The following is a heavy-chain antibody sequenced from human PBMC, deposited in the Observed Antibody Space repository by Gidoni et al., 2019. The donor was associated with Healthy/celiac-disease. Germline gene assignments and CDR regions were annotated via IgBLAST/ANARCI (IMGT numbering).Heavy chain of an antibody. D-gene: IGHD2-21*02. J-gene: IGHJ6*02. CDR2: INHSGST. V-gene: IGHV4-34*01. CDR3: ARARRTYCGGDCYSRYYGMDV. Sequence: QAQLLQWGAGLLKPSETLSLTRAVYGGSSSGYYWSWIRQPPGKGLEWIGEINHSGSTNYNPSLKSRVTISVDTSRNQFSLKLSSVTAADTAVYYCARARRTYCGGDCYSRYYGMDVWGQGTTVTVSS. CDR1: GGSSSGYY.